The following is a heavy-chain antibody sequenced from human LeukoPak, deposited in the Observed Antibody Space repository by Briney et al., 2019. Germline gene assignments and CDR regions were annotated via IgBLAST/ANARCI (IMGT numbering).Heavy chain of an antibody. CDR1: GGSISGYY. CDR2: IYYSGST. J-gene: IGHJ5*02. CDR3: ARRRDISGWLDH. V-gene: IGHV4-59*08. Sequence: SETLSLTCSVSGGSISGYYWSWIRQPPGKGLEWIGYIYYSGSTNYNPSLKSRVTISVDTSKNQFSLNLRSMTAADTAVYYCARRRDISGWLDHWGQGTLVTVSS. D-gene: IGHD6-19*01.